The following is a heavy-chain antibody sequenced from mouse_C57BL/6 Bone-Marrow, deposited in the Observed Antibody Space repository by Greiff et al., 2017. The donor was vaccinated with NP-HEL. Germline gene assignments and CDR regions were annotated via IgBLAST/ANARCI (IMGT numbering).Heavy chain of an antibody. Sequence: VQLQQSGAELVRPGASVKLSCTASGFNIKDDYMHWVKQRPEQGLEWIGWIDPENGDTEYASKFQGKATITADTSSNTAYLQLSSLTSEDTAVYYCTTEVIYYGNPAWFAYWGQGTLVTVSA. CDR3: TTEVIYYGNPAWFAY. D-gene: IGHD2-1*01. V-gene: IGHV14-4*01. J-gene: IGHJ3*01. CDR1: GFNIKDDY. CDR2: IDPENGDT.